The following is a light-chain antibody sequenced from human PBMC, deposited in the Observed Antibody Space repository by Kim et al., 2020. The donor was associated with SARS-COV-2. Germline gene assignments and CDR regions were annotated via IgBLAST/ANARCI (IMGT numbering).Light chain of an antibody. CDR1: QGISSN. Sequence: DIQMTQSPSSLSASVGDRVTITCRASQGISSNVAWYQQEPGDVPKLLIYDASALLSGVPSRFSGSGSGTDFTLTISSLQPEDVATYYCQKYNGAPWTFGQGTKVDIK. J-gene: IGKJ1*01. CDR2: DAS. V-gene: IGKV1-27*01. CDR3: QKYNGAPWT.